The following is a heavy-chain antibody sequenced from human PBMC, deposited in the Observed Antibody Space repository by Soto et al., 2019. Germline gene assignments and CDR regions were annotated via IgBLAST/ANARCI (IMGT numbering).Heavy chain of an antibody. Sequence: SETLSLTCTVSGGSISSYYWSWIRQPPGRGLEWIGYIYYSGSTNYNPSPKSRVIISVDTSKNQFSLKLSSVTASDTAVFYCARMYYYDSSGYLDYWGQGALVTVSS. D-gene: IGHD3-22*01. CDR3: ARMYYYDSSGYLDY. V-gene: IGHV4-59*01. J-gene: IGHJ4*02. CDR1: GGSISSYY. CDR2: IYYSGST.